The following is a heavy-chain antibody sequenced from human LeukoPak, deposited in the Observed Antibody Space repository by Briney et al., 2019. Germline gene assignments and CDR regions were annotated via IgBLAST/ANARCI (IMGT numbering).Heavy chain of an antibody. CDR3: ARVRDYDGYYFDY. J-gene: IGHJ4*02. D-gene: IGHD4-23*01. CDR2: ISSSGTTI. Sequence: GGSLRLSCAASGFTFSSYEMNWVRQAPGKGLEWVSYISSSGTTIYYADSVKGRFTISRDNAKSSLSLQMNSLRAEDTAVYYCARVRDYDGYYFDYWGQGTLVTVSS. V-gene: IGHV3-48*03. CDR1: GFTFSSYE.